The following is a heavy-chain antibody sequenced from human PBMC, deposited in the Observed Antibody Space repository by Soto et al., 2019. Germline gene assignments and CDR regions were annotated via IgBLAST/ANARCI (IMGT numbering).Heavy chain of an antibody. V-gene: IGHV4-34*01. J-gene: IGHJ4*02. D-gene: IGHD3-9*01. CDR1: GGSFSGYY. Sequence: QVQLQQWGAGLLKPSETLSLTCAVYGGSFSGYYWSWIRQPPGKGLEWIGEINHSGSTNYNPSLKGRVPISVDTSKNQFSLKLSSVTAADTAVYYCARGLAFHGGDYDILTGYYNRNYFDYWGQGTLVTVSS. CDR2: INHSGST. CDR3: ARGLAFHGGDYDILTGYYNRNYFDY.